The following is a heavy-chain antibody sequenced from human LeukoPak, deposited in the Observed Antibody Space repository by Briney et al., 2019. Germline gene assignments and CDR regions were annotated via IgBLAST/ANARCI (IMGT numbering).Heavy chain of an antibody. D-gene: IGHD1-26*01. CDR3: ARMVGALNY. CDR1: GGSFSGYY. V-gene: IGHV4-34*01. J-gene: IGHJ4*02. Sequence: SETLSLTCAVCGGSFSGYYWSWIRQPPGKGLEWIGEINHSGSTNYNPSLKSRVTISVDTSKNQYSLKLSSVTAADTAVYYCARMVGALNYWGQGTLVTVS. CDR2: INHSGST.